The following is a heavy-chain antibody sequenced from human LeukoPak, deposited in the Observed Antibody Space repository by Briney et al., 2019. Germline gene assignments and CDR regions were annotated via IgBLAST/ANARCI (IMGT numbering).Heavy chain of an antibody. Sequence: GASVKVSCKASGYTFTGYYMHWVRQAPGQGLEWMGWINPNSGGTNYAQQFQGRVTMTRDTSISTAYMELSRLRSDDTAVYYCARGRGGGAVAGGGLFDYWGQGTLVTVSS. V-gene: IGHV1-2*02. D-gene: IGHD6-19*01. CDR1: GYTFTGYY. J-gene: IGHJ4*02. CDR2: INPNSGGT. CDR3: ARGRGGGAVAGGGLFDY.